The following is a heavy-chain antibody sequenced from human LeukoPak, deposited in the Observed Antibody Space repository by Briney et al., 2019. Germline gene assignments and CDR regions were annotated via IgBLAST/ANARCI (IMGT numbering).Heavy chain of an antibody. D-gene: IGHD5-18*01. CDR1: GVSINTCCYY. J-gene: IGHJ4*02. Sequence: PSETLSLTCDVSGVSINTCCYYWTWIRQPPGKGLEWIGYKYYSGSTRYNCSLRSRLTISLDSSKNQFSLRLTSVTAADTAVYYCARGRSYGFDFDSWGPGTLVIVSS. CDR2: KYYSGST. CDR3: ARGRSYGFDFDS. V-gene: IGHV4-61*01.